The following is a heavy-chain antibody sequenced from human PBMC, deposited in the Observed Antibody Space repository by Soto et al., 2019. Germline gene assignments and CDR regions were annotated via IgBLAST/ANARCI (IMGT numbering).Heavy chain of an antibody. CDR2: ISSSSSDI. CDR1: GFTFSSYS. CDR3: ARDHPVGSYCDYGMDV. V-gene: IGHV3-21*01. Sequence: EVQLVESGGGLVKPGGSLRLSCAASGFTFSSYSMNWVRQAPGKGLEWVSSISSSSSDIYYADSVKGRFTISRDNDKNSLYLQMNSLRAEDTAVDYCARDHPVGSYCDYGMDVWGQGTTVTVSS. D-gene: IGHD5-12*01. J-gene: IGHJ6*02.